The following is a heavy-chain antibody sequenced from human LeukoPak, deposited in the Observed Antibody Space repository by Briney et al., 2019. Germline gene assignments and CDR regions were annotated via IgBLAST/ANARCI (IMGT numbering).Heavy chain of an antibody. Sequence: ASVKVSCKASGYTFTGYYMHWVRQAPGQGLEWMGWINPNSGGTNYAQKFQGWVTMTRDTSISTAYMELSRLRSDDTAVYYCASGHYDSSGRFHYWGQGTLVTVSS. CDR2: INPNSGGT. D-gene: IGHD3-22*01. J-gene: IGHJ4*02. CDR1: GYTFTGYY. CDR3: ASGHYDSSGRFHY. V-gene: IGHV1-2*04.